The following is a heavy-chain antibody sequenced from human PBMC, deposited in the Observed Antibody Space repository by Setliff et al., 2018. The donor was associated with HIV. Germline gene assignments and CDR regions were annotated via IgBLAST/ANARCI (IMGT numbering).Heavy chain of an antibody. Sequence: ASETLSLTCIVSGGSVNIGAYYWSWIRQPAGKGLEWIGRMYTTGSTKYNPSLESRVTMSLDTSKNHFSLELSSVTATDTAVYYCAREPGSGWYYFDNWGQGTLVTVSS. CDR2: MYTTGST. CDR3: AREPGSGWYYFDN. V-gene: IGHV4-61*02. CDR1: GGSVNIGAYY. D-gene: IGHD6-19*01. J-gene: IGHJ4*02.